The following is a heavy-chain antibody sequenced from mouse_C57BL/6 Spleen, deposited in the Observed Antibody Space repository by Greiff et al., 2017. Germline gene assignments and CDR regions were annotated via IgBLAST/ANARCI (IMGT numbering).Heavy chain of an antibody. V-gene: IGHV2-9-1*01. CDR3: ARNSVVATNWYFDV. J-gene: IGHJ1*03. D-gene: IGHD1-1*01. Sequence: VKLQESGPGLVAPSQSLSITCTVSGFSLTSYAISWVRQPPGKGLEWLGVIWTGGGTNYNSALKSRLSISKDNSKSHVFLKMNSLQPDDTARYYCARNSVVATNWYFDVWGTGTTVTVSS. CDR2: IWTGGGT. CDR1: GFSLTSYA.